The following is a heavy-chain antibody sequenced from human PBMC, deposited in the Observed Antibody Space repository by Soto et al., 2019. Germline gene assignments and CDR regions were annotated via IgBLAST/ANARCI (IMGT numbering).Heavy chain of an antibody. Sequence: PGGSLRLSCAASGFTFSDYYMSWIRQAPGKGLEWVSYISSSGSTIYYADSVKGRFTISRDNAKNSLYLQMNSLRAEDTAVYYCARDQRAVEAYYDFWSGYYLGYDYWGQGTLVTVSS. CDR3: ARDQRAVEAYYDFWSGYYLGYDY. J-gene: IGHJ4*02. V-gene: IGHV3-11*01. CDR2: ISSSGSTI. D-gene: IGHD3-3*01. CDR1: GFTFSDYY.